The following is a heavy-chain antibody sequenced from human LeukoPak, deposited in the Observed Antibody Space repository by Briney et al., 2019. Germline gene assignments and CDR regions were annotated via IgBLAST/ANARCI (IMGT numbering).Heavy chain of an antibody. D-gene: IGHD6-13*01. Sequence: GGSLRLSCAASGFTFNNYWMSWVRQAPGKGLEWVANIKQDGSENYYVDSVKGRFTISRDNAKNSLYLQMNSLRAEDTAVYYCARAPAVKYSSSWKGGFDYWGQGTLVTVSS. CDR3: ARAPAVKYSSSWKGGFDY. J-gene: IGHJ4*02. CDR1: GFTFNNYW. CDR2: IKQDGSEN. V-gene: IGHV3-7*01.